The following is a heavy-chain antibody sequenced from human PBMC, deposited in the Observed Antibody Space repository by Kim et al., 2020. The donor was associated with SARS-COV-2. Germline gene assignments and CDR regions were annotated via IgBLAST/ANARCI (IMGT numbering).Heavy chain of an antibody. Sequence: SETLSLTCAVSSGAMRTYNWWSWVRQSPGKGLEWIGQIDHDGGTTYNPSLNDRLTISIDTSKNRFSLELTSVTAADTAMYYCARHGGYCLGDWGQGTLVTVSS. CDR1: SGAMRTYNW. J-gene: IGHJ4*02. D-gene: IGHD3-16*01. CDR2: IDHDGGT. CDR3: ARHGGYCLGD. V-gene: IGHV4-4*02.